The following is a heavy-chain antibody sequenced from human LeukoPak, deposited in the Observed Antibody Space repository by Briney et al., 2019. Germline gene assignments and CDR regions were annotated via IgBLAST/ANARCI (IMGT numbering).Heavy chain of an antibody. J-gene: IGHJ4*02. Sequence: ASLKVSCNISGYNLTDFSMHWVRQAPGKGLEWMGGFNREDDEAIYAPHFQGRVTVTEDTSTDTAYMELSSLRSEDTAVYYCATLDSYYDNSGRPLVPDWGQGTLVTVSS. CDR3: ATLDSYYDNSGRPLVPD. V-gene: IGHV1-24*01. D-gene: IGHD3-22*01. CDR1: GYNLTDFS. CDR2: FNREDDEA.